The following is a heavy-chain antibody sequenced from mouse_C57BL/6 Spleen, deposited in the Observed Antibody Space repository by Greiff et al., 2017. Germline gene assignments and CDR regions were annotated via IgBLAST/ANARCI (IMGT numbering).Heavy chain of an antibody. J-gene: IGHJ2*01. Sequence: EVQLQQSGPELVKPGASVKISCKASGYTFTDYYMNWVKQSHGKSLEWIGDINPNNGGTSYNQKFKGKATLTVDKSSSTAYMELRSLTSEDSAVYYCARGGWDAYWGQGTTLTVSS. CDR3: ARGGWDAY. D-gene: IGHD4-1*01. CDR1: GYTFTDYY. V-gene: IGHV1-26*01. CDR2: INPNNGGT.